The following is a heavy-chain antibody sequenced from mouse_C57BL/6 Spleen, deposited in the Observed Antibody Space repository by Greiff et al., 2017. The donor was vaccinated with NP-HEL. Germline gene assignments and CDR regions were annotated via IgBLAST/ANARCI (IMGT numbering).Heavy chain of an antibody. D-gene: IGHD2-2*01. CDR2: ISGGGGNT. CDR3: AREDGYDFYFAMDF. J-gene: IGHJ4*01. V-gene: IGHV5-9*01. Sequence: EVKLVESGGGLVKPGGSLKISCAASGFTFSSYTMSWVRQTPEKRLEWVATISGGGGNTYYPDSVKGRFTISRDNAKNTLYLQMSSLRSEDTALYYCAREDGYDFYFAMDFWGQGTSVTVSS. CDR1: GFTFSSYT.